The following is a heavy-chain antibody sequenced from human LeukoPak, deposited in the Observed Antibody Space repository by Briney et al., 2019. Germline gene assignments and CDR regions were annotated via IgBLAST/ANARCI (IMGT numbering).Heavy chain of an antibody. J-gene: IGHJ4*02. CDR2: IYYSGST. Sequence: SETLSLTCTVSGGSISSSSYYWGWIRQPPGKGLEWIGSIYYSGSTYYNPSLKSRVTISVDTSKDQFSLKLSSVTAADTAVYYCARHLSEYSSSWSYWGQGTLVTVSS. CDR1: GGSISSSSYY. V-gene: IGHV4-39*01. D-gene: IGHD6-13*01. CDR3: ARHLSEYSSSWSY.